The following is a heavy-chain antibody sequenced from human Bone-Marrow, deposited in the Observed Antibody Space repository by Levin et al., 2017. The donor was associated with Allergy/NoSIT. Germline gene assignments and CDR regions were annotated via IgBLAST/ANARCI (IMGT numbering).Heavy chain of an antibody. Sequence: GGSLRLSCAASGFTFSAYWMTWVRQAPGKGLQWVASIKYDGSENDYVDSVKGRFTVSRDNAKNSLYLQMNTLRAEDTAVYYCATTYSTYWSVPEYYDYWGQGTLVTVSS. V-gene: IGHV3-7*01. CDR1: GFTFSAYW. J-gene: IGHJ4*02. CDR2: IKYDGSEN. D-gene: IGHD2-8*02. CDR3: ATTYSTYWSVPEYYDY.